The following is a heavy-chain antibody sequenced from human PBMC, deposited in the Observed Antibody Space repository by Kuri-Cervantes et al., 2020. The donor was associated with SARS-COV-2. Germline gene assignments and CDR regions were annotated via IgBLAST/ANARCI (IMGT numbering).Heavy chain of an antibody. CDR2: INPNSGGT. Sequence: AVKVSCQASGYTFTGHYMHWVGQAPGQGLEWIEWINPNSGGTNYAQKFQGWVTMTRDTSIITVYMVLSRLSSDDTAVYYWASSTPFRRVVVSAQGGAFDIWGQGTMVTVSS. D-gene: IGHD3-22*01. CDR3: ASSTPFRRVVVSAQGGAFDI. J-gene: IGHJ3*02. V-gene: IGHV1-2*04. CDR1: GYTFTGHY.